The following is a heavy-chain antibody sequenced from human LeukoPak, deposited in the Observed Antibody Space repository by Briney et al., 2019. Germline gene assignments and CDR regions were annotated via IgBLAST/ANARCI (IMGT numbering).Heavy chain of an antibody. J-gene: IGHJ4*02. CDR1: GFTFDDYA. CDR3: AKDIRYYYDSSLFDY. D-gene: IGHD3-22*01. V-gene: IGHV3-9*01. Sequence: GGSLRLSCAASGFTFDDYAMHWVRQAPGKGLEWVSGISWNSGSIGYADSVKGRFTISRDNAKNSLYLQMNSLRAEDTALYYCAKDIRYYYDSSLFDYWGQGTLVTVSS. CDR2: ISWNSGSI.